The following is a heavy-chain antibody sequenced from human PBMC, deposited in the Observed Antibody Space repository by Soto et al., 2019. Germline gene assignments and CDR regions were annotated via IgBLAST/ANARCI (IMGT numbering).Heavy chain of an antibody. CDR2: INHSGST. CDR3: ARNEARGYSSSWYKYYYYYGMDV. J-gene: IGHJ6*02. V-gene: IGHV4-34*01. Sequence: PSETLSLTCAVYGGSFSGYYWSWIRQPPGKGLEWIGEINHSGSTNYNPSLKSRVTISVDTSKNQFSLKLSSVTAADTAVYYCARNEARGYSSSWYKYYYYYGMDVWGQGTTVTVS. CDR1: GGSFSGYY. D-gene: IGHD6-13*01.